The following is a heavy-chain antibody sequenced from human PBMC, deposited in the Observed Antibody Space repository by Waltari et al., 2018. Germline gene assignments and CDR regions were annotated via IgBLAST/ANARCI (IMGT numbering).Heavy chain of an antibody. J-gene: IGHJ4*02. V-gene: IGHV1-3*01. CDR2: SNSDDGNI. D-gene: IGHD2-2*01. Sequence: QVQLVQSGAEVKKPGASVKVSCKASGYSFTNYAMHWVRQAPGQSLEWMGWSNSDDGNIKYSHKFHGRVIITRDTSASTAYIEVNSVNSEDTAVYYCARGYHKTAWIVDYWGQGTLVTVSS. CDR3: ARGYHKTAWIVDY. CDR1: GYSFTNYA.